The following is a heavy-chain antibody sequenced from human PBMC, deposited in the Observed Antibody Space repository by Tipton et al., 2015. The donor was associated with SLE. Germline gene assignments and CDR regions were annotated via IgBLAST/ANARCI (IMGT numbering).Heavy chain of an antibody. Sequence: GSLRLSCAASGYTFSYYEMNWVRQAPGKGLEWVSYISSVDNTKYYADSVKGRFTVSRDNAKNSLYLQMNSLGAEDTAVYFCARASINLLDFWGRGTLVTVSS. V-gene: IGHV3-48*03. CDR2: ISSVDNTK. CDR1: GYTFSYYE. J-gene: IGHJ4*02. CDR3: ARASINLLDF.